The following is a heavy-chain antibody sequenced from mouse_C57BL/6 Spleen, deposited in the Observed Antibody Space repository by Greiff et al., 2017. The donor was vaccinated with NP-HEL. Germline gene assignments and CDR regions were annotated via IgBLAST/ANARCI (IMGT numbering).Heavy chain of an antibody. Sequence: VQLQQSGPELVKPGASVKMSCKASGYTFTDYNMHWVKQSHGKSLEWIGYINPNNGGTSYNQKFKGKATLTVNKSSSTAYMELRSLTSEDSAVYYCARKPYYSNSWFAYWGQGTLVTVSA. J-gene: IGHJ3*01. V-gene: IGHV1-22*01. CDR1: GYTFTDYN. CDR3: ARKPYYSNSWFAY. CDR2: INPNNGGT. D-gene: IGHD2-5*01.